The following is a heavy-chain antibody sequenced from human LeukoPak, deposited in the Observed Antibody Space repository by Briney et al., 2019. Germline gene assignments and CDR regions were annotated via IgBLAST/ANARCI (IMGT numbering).Heavy chain of an antibody. CDR1: GGSISSSSYY. V-gene: IGHV4-39*01. D-gene: IGHD3-3*01. CDR3: ARRYDFWSGYFYYFDY. J-gene: IGHJ4*02. Sequence: SETLSLTCTVSGGSISSSSYYWGCIRQPPGKGLEWIGSIYYSGSTYYNPSLKSRVAISVDTSKNQFSLKLSSVTAADTAVYYCARRYDFWSGYFYYFDYWGQGTLVTVSS. CDR2: IYYSGST.